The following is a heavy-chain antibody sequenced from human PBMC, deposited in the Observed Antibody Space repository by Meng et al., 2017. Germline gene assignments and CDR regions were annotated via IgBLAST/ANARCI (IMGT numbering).Heavy chain of an antibody. CDR1: GGTFSSYA. V-gene: IGHV1-69*05. D-gene: IGHD3-22*01. Sequence: SVKVSCKPSGGTFSSYAISWVRQAPGQGLEWMGGIIPIFGTANYAQKFQGRVTITTDESTSTAYMELSSLRSEDTAVYYCARDSAIVVDAFDIWGQGTMVTVSS. CDR2: IIPIFGTA. J-gene: IGHJ3*02. CDR3: ARDSAIVVDAFDI.